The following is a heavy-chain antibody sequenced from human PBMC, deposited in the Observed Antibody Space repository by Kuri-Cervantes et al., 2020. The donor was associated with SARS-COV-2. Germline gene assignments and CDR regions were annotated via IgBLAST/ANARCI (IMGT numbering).Heavy chain of an antibody. CDR1: GYTFTSYG. J-gene: IGHJ5*02. Sequence: ASVKVSCKASGYTFTSYGISWVRQAPGQGLEWMGWISAYNGNTNYAQKLQGRVTMTTDTSTSTAYMELRSLRSDDTAVYYCARMRWNYDRVYNWFDPWGQGTLVTVSS. V-gene: IGHV1-18*04. CDR2: ISAYNGNT. D-gene: IGHD1-7*01. CDR3: ARMRWNYDRVYNWFDP.